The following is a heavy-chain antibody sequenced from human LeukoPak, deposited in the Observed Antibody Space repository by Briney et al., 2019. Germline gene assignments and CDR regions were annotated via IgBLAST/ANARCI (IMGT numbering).Heavy chain of an antibody. CDR1: GGSISSYY. CDR2: IFYSGST. D-gene: IGHD6-19*01. J-gene: IGHJ4*02. CDR3: ASAGYSSGWRFDY. Sequence: SETLSLTCTVSGGSISSYYWSWIRQPPGKGLEGIGYIFYSGSTNYNPSLKSRVTISVDTSKNQFSLRLSSVTAADAAVYYCASAGYSSGWRFDYWGQGTLVTVSS. V-gene: IGHV4-59*08.